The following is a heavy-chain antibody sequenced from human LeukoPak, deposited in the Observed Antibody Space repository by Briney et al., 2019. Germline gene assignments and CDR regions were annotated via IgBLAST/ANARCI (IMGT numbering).Heavy chain of an antibody. V-gene: IGHV1-2*02. J-gene: IGHJ3*02. Sequence: GASVKVSCKASGYTFTDYYIHWVRQAPGQGREWMGWINPNSGGPNYAQKFQGRVTMTRDTSISTAYMELSRLRSDDTALYYRARTLNDYGDYKGAFDIWGQGTMVTVSS. D-gene: IGHD4-17*01. CDR3: ARTLNDYGDYKGAFDI. CDR1: GYTFTDYY. CDR2: INPNSGGP.